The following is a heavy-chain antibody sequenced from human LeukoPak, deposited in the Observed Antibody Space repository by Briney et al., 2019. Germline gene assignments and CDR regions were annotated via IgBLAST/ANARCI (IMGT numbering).Heavy chain of an antibody. V-gene: IGHV3-30-3*01. J-gene: IGHJ4*02. Sequence: PGGSLRLSCAASGFTFSSCAMHWVRQAPGKGLEWVAVISYDGSNKYYADSVKGRFTISRDNSKNTLYLQMNSLRAEDAAVYYCARGRVATELVYFDYWGQGTLVTVSS. CDR2: ISYDGSNK. CDR1: GFTFSSCA. CDR3: ARGRVATELVYFDY. D-gene: IGHD5-12*01.